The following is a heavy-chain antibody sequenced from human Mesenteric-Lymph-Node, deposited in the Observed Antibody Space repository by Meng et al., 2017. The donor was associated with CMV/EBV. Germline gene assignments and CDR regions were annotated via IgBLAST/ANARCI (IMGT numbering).Heavy chain of an antibody. Sequence: GGSLRLSCAASGFTVSNNYMNWVRQAPGKGLEWVSVIYSTDDTYYAVSVKGRFTISRDNSKNTLYLQMNSLIPGDTAVYYCARGDYSDYGLYFDYWGQGTLVTVSS. CDR3: ARGDYSDYGLYFDY. D-gene: IGHD4-11*01. CDR2: IYSTDDT. J-gene: IGHJ4*02. CDR1: GFTVSNNY. V-gene: IGHV3-66*02.